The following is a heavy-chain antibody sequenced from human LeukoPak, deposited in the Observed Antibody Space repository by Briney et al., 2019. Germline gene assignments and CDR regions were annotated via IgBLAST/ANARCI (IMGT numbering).Heavy chain of an antibody. Sequence: QTGGSLRLSCSASGFTFSSYAMHWVRQAPGKGLEYVSAISSNGGSTYYADSVKGRFTISRDNSKNTLYLQMNSLRAGDTAVYYCAKARIPSGNGYYSDWGQGTLVTVSS. J-gene: IGHJ4*02. V-gene: IGHV3-64*04. CDR3: AKARIPSGNGYYSD. D-gene: IGHD3-22*01. CDR2: ISSNGGST. CDR1: GFTFSSYA.